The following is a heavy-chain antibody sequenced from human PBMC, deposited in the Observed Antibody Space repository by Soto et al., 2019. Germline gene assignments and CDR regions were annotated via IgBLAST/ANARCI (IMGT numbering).Heavy chain of an antibody. CDR2: MYSSGGS. D-gene: IGHD3-16*01. CDR1: GASVSSGDYY. J-gene: IGHJ1*01. V-gene: IGHV4-30-4*01. Sequence: PSETLSLTCTVSGASVSSGDYYWSCIREPPGKGLEWIGYMYSSGGSYYNPSLKGRLTISIDTSKNQFSLKLNSATVADTAIYYCVGTGTTYESWGRG. CDR3: VGTGTTYES.